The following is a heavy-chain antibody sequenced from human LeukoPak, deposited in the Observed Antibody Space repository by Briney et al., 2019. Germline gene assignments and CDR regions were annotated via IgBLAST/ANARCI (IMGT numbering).Heavy chain of an antibody. J-gene: IGHJ6*03. V-gene: IGHV3-64*01. Sequence: GGSLRLSCAASGFTFSSYAMHWVRQAPGKGLEYVSAISSNGGSTYYANSVKGRFTISRDNSKNTLYLQMGSLRAEDMAVYYCAREASIAAAGISMDVWGKGTTVTVSS. CDR1: GFTFSSYA. CDR2: ISSNGGST. CDR3: AREASIAAAGISMDV. D-gene: IGHD6-13*01.